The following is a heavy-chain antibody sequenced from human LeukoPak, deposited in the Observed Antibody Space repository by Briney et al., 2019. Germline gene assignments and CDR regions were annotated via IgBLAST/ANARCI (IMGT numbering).Heavy chain of an antibody. Sequence: GGSLRLSSAASGFTFSSYWMTWVRQAPGKGLEWVANIKPDGSEKYYVDSVKGRFTISRDNANNSLYLQMNSLRAEDTAVYYCARDRTRFGYWGQGTLVTVSS. V-gene: IGHV3-7*01. CDR3: ARDRTRFGY. J-gene: IGHJ4*02. D-gene: IGHD3-10*02. CDR1: GFTFSSYW. CDR2: IKPDGSEK.